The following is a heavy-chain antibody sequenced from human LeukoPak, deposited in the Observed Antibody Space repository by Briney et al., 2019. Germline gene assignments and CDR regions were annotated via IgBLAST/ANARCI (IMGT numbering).Heavy chain of an antibody. V-gene: IGHV3-9*01. CDR1: GFTFDDYA. CDR3: AKDKGSGWTGPYDAFDI. Sequence: GGSLRLSCAASGFTFDDYAMHWVRQAPGKGLEWVSTISWSSGTIGYADSVKGRFTISRDNAKNSLYLQMSSLRAEDTALYYCAKDKGSGWTGPYDAFDIWGQGTMVTVSS. D-gene: IGHD6-19*01. J-gene: IGHJ3*02. CDR2: ISWSSGTI.